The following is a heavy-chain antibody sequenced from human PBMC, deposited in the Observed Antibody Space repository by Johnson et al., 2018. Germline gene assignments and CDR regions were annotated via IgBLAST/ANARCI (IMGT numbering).Heavy chain of an antibody. J-gene: IGHJ6*02. Sequence: EVQLVESGGGLVQPGGSLRLSCAASGFTFSSYWMSWVRQAPGKGLEWVANIKQDGSEKYYVYSVKGRFTISRDNAKNSLYLQMKSLRAEDTAVYYCAREYYGNGMDVWGQGTTVTVSS. V-gene: IGHV3-7*01. CDR2: IKQDGSEK. CDR1: GFTFSSYW. D-gene: IGHD3-3*01. CDR3: AREYYGNGMDV.